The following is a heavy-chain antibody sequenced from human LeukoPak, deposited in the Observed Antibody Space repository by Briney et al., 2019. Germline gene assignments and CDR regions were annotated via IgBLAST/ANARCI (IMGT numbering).Heavy chain of an antibody. V-gene: IGHV3-7*05. CDR2: INQDETEE. CDR1: GXTFSKSW. Sequence: GGSLRLSCAASGXTFSKSWVNWVRQAPGKGPEWVANINQDETEENYVDSVKGRFTIFRDNAKNSLYLQMHSLRAEDTAVYYCARGGWYPESFQHWGQGALVTVSS. J-gene: IGHJ1*01. CDR3: ARGGWYPESFQH. D-gene: IGHD6-19*01.